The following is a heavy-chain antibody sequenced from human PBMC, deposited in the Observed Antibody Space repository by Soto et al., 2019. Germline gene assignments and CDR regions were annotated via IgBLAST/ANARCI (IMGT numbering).Heavy chain of an antibody. CDR3: ARAGDYGGNDAFDI. V-gene: IGHV1-18*04. CDR1: GGGNLRDYR. CDR2: ISAYNGNT. J-gene: IGHJ3*02. D-gene: IGHD4-17*01. Sequence: ASVKVSCKASGGGNLRDYRTTWVRRAPGQGLEWMGWISAYNGNTNYAQKLQGRVTMTTDTSTSTAYMELRSLRSDDTAVYYCARAGDYGGNDAFDIWGQGTMVTVSS.